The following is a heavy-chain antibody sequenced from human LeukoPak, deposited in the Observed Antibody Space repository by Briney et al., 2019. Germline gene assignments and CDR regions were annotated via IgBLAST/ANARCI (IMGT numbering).Heavy chain of an antibody. CDR2: ISDSGART. V-gene: IGHV3-23*01. CDR3: ASDYFLDY. D-gene: IGHD6-25*01. Sequence: LRLSCAASGFTFSSYAMTWVRQAPGKGLEWVSTISDSGARTNYADSAKGRFTISRDNSMNTLYLQMNSLRADDTTVYYCASDYFLDYWGQGTLVTVSS. J-gene: IGHJ4*02. CDR1: GFTFSSYA.